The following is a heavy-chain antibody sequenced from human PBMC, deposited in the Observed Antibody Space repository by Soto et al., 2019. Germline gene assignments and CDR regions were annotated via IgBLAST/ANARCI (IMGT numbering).Heavy chain of an antibody. D-gene: IGHD1-26*01. Sequence: GSLRLSCAASGFTFSNYWMHWVRRAPGQGLVWVSRINSDGSTTTYSDSVKGRFTISRDNAKNTLYLQVNSLRAEDTAVYYCARGYSGTYRIDYWGQGTQVTVS. CDR3: ARGYSGTYRIDY. V-gene: IGHV3-74*01. J-gene: IGHJ4*02. CDR1: GFTFSNYW. CDR2: INSDGSTT.